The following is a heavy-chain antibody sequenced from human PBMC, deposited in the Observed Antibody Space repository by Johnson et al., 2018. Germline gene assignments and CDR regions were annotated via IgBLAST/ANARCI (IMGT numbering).Heavy chain of an antibody. CDR2: ISDDGSNK. J-gene: IGHJ6*03. V-gene: IGHV3-30*18. CDR3: AKDYGGIQKLYYYMDV. Sequence: QVQLVESGGGVVQPGRSLRLSCAASGFTFSSYGMHWVRQAPGKGLEWVAGISDDGSNKYYADSVKGRLTISRDNSKSTEYLQMDSLRAEDTGVYYCAKDYGGIQKLYYYMDVWGKGTTVTVSS. CDR1: GFTFSSYG. D-gene: IGHD5-18*01.